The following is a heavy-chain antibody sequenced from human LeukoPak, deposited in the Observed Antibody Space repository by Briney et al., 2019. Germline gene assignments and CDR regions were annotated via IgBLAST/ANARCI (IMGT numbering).Heavy chain of an antibody. CDR3: SRRVMNQYYGSGTSLHLDY. CDR1: GGSFSGYY. D-gene: IGHD3-10*01. J-gene: IGHJ4*02. V-gene: IGHV4-34*01. Sequence: SETLSLTCAVYGGSFSGYYWSWIRQPPGKGLEWIGEINHSGSTNYNPSLKSRVTISVDTSKNQFSLKLSPVSDAATAGYYLSRRVMNQYYGSGTSLHLDYWGQGTLVTVSS. CDR2: INHSGST.